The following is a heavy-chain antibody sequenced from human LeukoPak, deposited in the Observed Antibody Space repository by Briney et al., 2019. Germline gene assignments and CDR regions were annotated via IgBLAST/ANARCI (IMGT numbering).Heavy chain of an antibody. Sequence: ASVKVSCKASGYTFTSYAMHWVRQAPGQRLEWMGWINAGNGNTKYSQKFQGRVTITRDTSASTAYMELSSLRSEDTAVYYCARIERKYYYGSGSPFDYWGQGTLVTVSS. D-gene: IGHD3-10*01. CDR2: INAGNGNT. CDR1: GYTFTSYA. CDR3: ARIERKYYYGSGSPFDY. J-gene: IGHJ4*02. V-gene: IGHV1-3*01.